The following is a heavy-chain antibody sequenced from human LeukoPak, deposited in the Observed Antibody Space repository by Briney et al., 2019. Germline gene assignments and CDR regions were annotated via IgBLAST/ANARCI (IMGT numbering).Heavy chain of an antibody. J-gene: IGHJ4*02. CDR3: ARQIEREGYKYFDC. V-gene: IGHV1-2*02. Sequence: ASVKVSCKASGYTFTGYYMHWVRQAPGQGLEWMGWINPNSGGTNYAQKFQGRVTMTRDTSISTAYMELSRLRSDDTAVYYCARQIEREGYKYFDCWGQGSLVTVSS. CDR1: GYTFTGYY. CDR2: INPNSGGT. D-gene: IGHD5-24*01.